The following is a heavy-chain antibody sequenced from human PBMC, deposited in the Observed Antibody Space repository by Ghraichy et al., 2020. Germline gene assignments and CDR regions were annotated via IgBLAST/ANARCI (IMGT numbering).Heavy chain of an antibody. Sequence: GGSLRLSCAASGFIFSDYGIHWVRQAPGKGLEWVALIWNDGNKKYYADSVEGRFTISKDNSRNTAYLQMDSLRAEDTAVYYCVRVGGTYYSDYWGQGILETVSS. J-gene: IGHJ4*02. D-gene: IGHD1-26*01. CDR1: GFIFSDYG. V-gene: IGHV3-33*01. CDR3: VRVGGTYYSDY. CDR2: IWNDGNKK.